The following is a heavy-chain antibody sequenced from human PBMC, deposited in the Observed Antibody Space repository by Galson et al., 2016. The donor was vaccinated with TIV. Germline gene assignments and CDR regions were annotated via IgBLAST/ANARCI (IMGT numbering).Heavy chain of an antibody. CDR1: GGSVSGYY. Sequence: TLSLTCGVYGGSVSGYYWGWFRQPPGKGLEWIGEINHFRSSNYNPSLKSRLTISIDTPKKQFSLSLRSVTAADTAVYYCARAQWGSSLVSYYYYLDVWGKGTTVIVSS. D-gene: IGHD3-16*01. J-gene: IGHJ6*03. CDR3: ARAQWGSSLVSYYYYLDV. V-gene: IGHV4-34*01. CDR2: INHFRSS.